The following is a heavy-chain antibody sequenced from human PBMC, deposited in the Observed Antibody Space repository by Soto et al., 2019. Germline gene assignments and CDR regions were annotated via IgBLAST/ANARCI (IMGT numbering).Heavy chain of an antibody. CDR1: GFTFSSYW. CDR3: ARGDTYGDYGY. Sequence: GGSLRLSCAASGFTFSSYWMHWVRQAPGKGLVWVSRINSDGSSTSYADSVKGRFTISRDNAKNTLYLQMNSLRAEDTAVYYCARGDTYGDYGYWGQGTLVTVSS. J-gene: IGHJ4*02. CDR2: INSDGSST. V-gene: IGHV3-74*01. D-gene: IGHD4-17*01.